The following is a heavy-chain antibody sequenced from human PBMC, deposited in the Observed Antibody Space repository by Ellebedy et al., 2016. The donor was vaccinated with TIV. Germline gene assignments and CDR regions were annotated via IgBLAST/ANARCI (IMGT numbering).Heavy chain of an antibody. CDR3: ARDKWELPDAFDI. Sequence: GESLKISCAASTFTVSYNYMNWVRQAPGKGPEWVSGIYTDDTTYYADSVKGRFTISRDNARNSLYLQMNSLRAEDTAVYYCARDKWELPDAFDIWGQGTMVTVSS. CDR1: TFTVSYNY. J-gene: IGHJ3*02. V-gene: IGHV3-66*01. D-gene: IGHD1-26*01. CDR2: IYTDDTT.